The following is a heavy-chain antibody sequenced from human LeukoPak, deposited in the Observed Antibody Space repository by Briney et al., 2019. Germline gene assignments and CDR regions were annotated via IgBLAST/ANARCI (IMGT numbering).Heavy chain of an antibody. CDR3: ARDAIVAGATWYYYYYMDV. V-gene: IGHV1-18*01. Sequence: ASVKVSCKASGYTFTNYAINWVRQAPGQGLEWMGWISAYNGNTNSAQKFQGRVTMTIETSTTTAYMELRSLRSDDTAVYYCARDAIVAGATWYYYYYMDVWGKGTTVTVSS. J-gene: IGHJ6*03. D-gene: IGHD5-12*01. CDR1: GYTFTNYA. CDR2: ISAYNGNT.